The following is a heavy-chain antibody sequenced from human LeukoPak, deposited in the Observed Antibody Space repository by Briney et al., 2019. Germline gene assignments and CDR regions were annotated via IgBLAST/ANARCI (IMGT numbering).Heavy chain of an antibody. D-gene: IGHD3-22*01. Sequence: GASVKVSCKASGYTFTSYGFSWVRQAPGKGLEWMGWISGYNGYTNYPQKLQGRVSMTTDTSTSTAYMELRSLRSDDTAVYYCARDRGRSYYYDTSGFQFWGQGTLVTVSS. CDR2: ISGYNGYT. V-gene: IGHV1-18*01. CDR3: ARDRGRSYYYDTSGFQF. CDR1: GYTFTSYG. J-gene: IGHJ4*02.